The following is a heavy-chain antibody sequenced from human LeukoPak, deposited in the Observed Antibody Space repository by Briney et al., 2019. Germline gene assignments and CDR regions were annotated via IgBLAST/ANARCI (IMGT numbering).Heavy chain of an antibody. CDR1: GGSITTGGHY. CDR3: ARRVGKYPTYYFDY. CDR2: VSYTGSN. J-gene: IGHJ4*02. D-gene: IGHD1-26*01. V-gene: IGHV4-31*11. Sequence: SQTLSLTCVVSGGSITTGGHYWTWIRQVPGKGPEWIGYVSYTGSNNYNPSLKSRLTISVDTSKSQFSLKLSSVTAADTAVYYCARRVGKYPTYYFDYWGQGALVTVSS.